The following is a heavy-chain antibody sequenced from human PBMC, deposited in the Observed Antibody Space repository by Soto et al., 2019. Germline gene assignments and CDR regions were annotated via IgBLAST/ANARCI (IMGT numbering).Heavy chain of an antibody. Sequence: GGSLRLSCAASGFTFSSYAMSWVRQAPGKGLEWVSAISGSGGSTYYADSVKGRFTISRDNSKNTLYLQMNSLRAEDTAVYYCAKDGRYDFWSGYFSGLTWFDPWGQGTLVTVSS. J-gene: IGHJ5*02. CDR1: GFTFSSYA. CDR3: AKDGRYDFWSGYFSGLTWFDP. CDR2: ISGSGGST. V-gene: IGHV3-23*01. D-gene: IGHD3-3*01.